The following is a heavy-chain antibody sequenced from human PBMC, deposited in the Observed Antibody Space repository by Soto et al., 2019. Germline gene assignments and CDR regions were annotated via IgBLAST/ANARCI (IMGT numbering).Heavy chain of an antibody. D-gene: IGHD1-26*01. CDR1: GGSISSGDFF. CDR3: ARDRLLGGSFYYGLDH. J-gene: IGHJ4*02. Sequence: QVQLQESGPGLVKPSQTLSLTCTVSGGSISSGDFFWSWIRQHPGKGLEWIGFIYYSGTTYYNPSLKSRVTIAVDTSKNQFSLMLRSVTAADTAVYYCARDRLLGGSFYYGLDHWGQGTLVTVSS. CDR2: IYYSGTT. V-gene: IGHV4-31*03.